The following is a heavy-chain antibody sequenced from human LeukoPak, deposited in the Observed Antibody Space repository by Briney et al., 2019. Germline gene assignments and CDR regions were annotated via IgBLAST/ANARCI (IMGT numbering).Heavy chain of an antibody. J-gene: IGHJ4*02. D-gene: IGHD3-10*01. CDR3: AKGGYGSGPFDY. Sequence: GGTLRLSCAASGFTFSSYGMSWVRQAPGKGLEWVSAISGSGGSTYYADSVKGRFTVSRDNSKNTLYLQMNSLRAEDTAVYYCAKGGYGSGPFDYWGQGTLVTVSS. V-gene: IGHV3-23*01. CDR1: GFTFSSYG. CDR2: ISGSGGST.